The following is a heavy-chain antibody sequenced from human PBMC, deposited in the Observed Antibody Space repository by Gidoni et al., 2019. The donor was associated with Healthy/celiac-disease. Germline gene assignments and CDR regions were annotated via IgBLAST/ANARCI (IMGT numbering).Heavy chain of an antibody. D-gene: IGHD2-15*01. Sequence: QVQLQESGPGLVKPSETLSLTCTVSGGSISSYYWSWIRQTPGKGLEWIGYIYYSGSTNYNPSLKSRVTISVDTSKNQFSLKLSSVTAADTAVYYCASRHCSGGSCYYYWGQGTLVTVSS. CDR1: GGSISSYY. V-gene: IGHV4-59*01. CDR3: ASRHCSGGSCYYY. CDR2: IYYSGST. J-gene: IGHJ4*02.